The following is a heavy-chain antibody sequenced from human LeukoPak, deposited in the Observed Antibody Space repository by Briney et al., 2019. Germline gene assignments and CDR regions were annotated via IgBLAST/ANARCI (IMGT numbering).Heavy chain of an antibody. CDR2: FGLAGHT. V-gene: IGHV3-23*01. CDR3: VKGSGSGYNQYYDAFEV. Sequence: LPGGSLRLSCAASGFAFSNHAMTWVRLAPRKGLEWVSSFGLAGHTHYADSVKGRFTISRDNSKNTLYLDMNSLRVEDTALYFCVKGSGSGYNQYYDAFEVWGQGKMVNVSS. CDR1: GFAFSNHA. J-gene: IGHJ3*01. D-gene: IGHD1-1*01.